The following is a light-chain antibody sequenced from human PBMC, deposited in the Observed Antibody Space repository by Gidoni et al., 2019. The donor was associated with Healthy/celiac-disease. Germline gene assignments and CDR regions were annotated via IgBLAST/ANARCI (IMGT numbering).Light chain of an antibody. J-gene: IGKJ1*01. CDR2: KAS. Sequence: DIQMTQSPSTLSASVGDRVTIPCRASQSISSWLAWYQQKPGKAPKLLIYKASSLESGVPSRFSGSGSGTEFTLTISSLQPDDFATYYCQQDNSYSEWTFGQGTKVEIK. V-gene: IGKV1-5*03. CDR1: QSISSW. CDR3: QQDNSYSEWT.